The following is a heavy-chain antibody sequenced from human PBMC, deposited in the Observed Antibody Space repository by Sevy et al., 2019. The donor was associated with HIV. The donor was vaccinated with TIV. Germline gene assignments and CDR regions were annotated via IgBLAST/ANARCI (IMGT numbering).Heavy chain of an antibody. CDR3: ARDLNYYGSGSYDY. Sequence: GGSLRLSCAASGFTFSSYTMNWVRQAPGKGLEWVSSISSGSSYIYYADSLKGRFTISRDNAKNSLYLQMNSLRAEDTALYYCARDLNYYGSGSYDYWGQGTLVTVSS. D-gene: IGHD3-10*01. CDR1: GFTFSSYT. CDR2: ISSGSSYI. V-gene: IGHV3-21*01. J-gene: IGHJ4*02.